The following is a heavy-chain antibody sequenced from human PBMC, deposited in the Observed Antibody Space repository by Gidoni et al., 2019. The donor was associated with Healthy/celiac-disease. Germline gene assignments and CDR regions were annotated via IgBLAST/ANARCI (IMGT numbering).Heavy chain of an antibody. CDR2: IDYSGST. CDR1: GGSISSVDYY. CDR3: ARANVDTAMAY. J-gene: IGHJ4*02. D-gene: IGHD5-18*01. V-gene: IGHV4-30-4*01. Sequence: QVQLQESVPGLVKPSPTLSLTCPVSGGSISSVDYYWSWIRQPPGKGLEGIGYIDYSGSTYYNPSLKSRVTISVDTSKNQFSLKLSSVTAADTAVYYCARANVDTAMAYWGQGTLVTVSS.